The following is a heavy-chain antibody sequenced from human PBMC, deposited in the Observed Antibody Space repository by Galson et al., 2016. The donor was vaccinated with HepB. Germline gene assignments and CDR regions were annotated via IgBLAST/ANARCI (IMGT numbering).Heavy chain of an antibody. CDR1: GFTFKTYA. CDR2: ISATGGTT. D-gene: IGHD3-22*01. Sequence: SLRLSCAASGFTFKTYAMSWVRRAPGRGLEWVSTISATGGTTYSADSVKGRFILSRDNSKSTLYLQMTSLTAEDTAVYYCAKDPRDYYGSPDYSVLLDWYFDLWGRGTLVTVSS. V-gene: IGHV3-23*01. CDR3: AKDPRDYYGSPDYSVLLDWYFDL. J-gene: IGHJ2*01.